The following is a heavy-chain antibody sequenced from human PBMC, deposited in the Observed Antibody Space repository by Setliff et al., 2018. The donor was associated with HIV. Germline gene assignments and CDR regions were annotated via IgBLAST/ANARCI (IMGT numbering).Heavy chain of an antibody. CDR3: ASRSSYVPLYYYYMDV. CDR2: INHSGST. Sequence: PSETLSLTCAVYGGSFSGYYWSWIRQPPGKGLEWIGEINHSGSTNYNPSLKSRVTISVDTSKNQFSLKLSSVTAADTAVYYCASRSSYVPLYYYYMDVWGKGTTVTVSS. D-gene: IGHD3-16*01. V-gene: IGHV4-34*01. CDR1: GGSFSGYY. J-gene: IGHJ6*03.